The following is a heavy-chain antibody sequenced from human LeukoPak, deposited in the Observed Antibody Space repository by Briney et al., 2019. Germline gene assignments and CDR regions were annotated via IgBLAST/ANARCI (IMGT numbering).Heavy chain of an antibody. J-gene: IGHJ4*02. CDR1: GFTFSSYA. V-gene: IGHV3-30-3*01. CDR3: ASKN. CDR2: ISYDGSNK. Sequence: PGRSLRLSCAASGFTFSSYAMHWVRQAPGKGLEWVAVISYDGSNKYYADSVKGRFTISRDNSKNTLYLQMNSLRAEDTAVYYCASKNWGQGTLVTVSS.